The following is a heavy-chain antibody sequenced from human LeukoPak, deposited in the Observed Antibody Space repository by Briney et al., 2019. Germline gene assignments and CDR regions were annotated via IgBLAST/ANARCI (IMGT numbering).Heavy chain of an antibody. CDR2: TYYRSKWYN. D-gene: IGHD2-15*01. CDR3: ARGYSGKTKLGEYAFDI. CDR1: GDSVSSNSAA. J-gene: IGHJ3*02. V-gene: IGHV6-1*01. Sequence: SQTLSLTCAISGDSVSSNSAAWNWIRQSPSRGLEWLGRTYYRSKWYNDYAVSVKSRITINPDTSKNQFSLQLNSVTPEDTAVYYCARGYSGKTKLGEYAFDIWGQGTAVTVSS.